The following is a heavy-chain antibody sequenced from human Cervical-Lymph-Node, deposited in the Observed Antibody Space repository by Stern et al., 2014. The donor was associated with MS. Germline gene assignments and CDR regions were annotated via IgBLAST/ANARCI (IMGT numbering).Heavy chain of an antibody. CDR3: AKGIAAAGYYYGMDV. J-gene: IGHJ6*02. V-gene: IGHV3-33*06. CDR2: TWDDGSNK. Sequence: VQLVESGGGVVQPGRSLRLSCAASGFTFSSYGMHWVRQAPGKGLEWVAVTWDDGSNKYYADSVKGRFTISSDNSKNTLYLQMNSLRAEDTAVYYCAKGIAAAGYYYGMDVWGQGTTVTVSS. D-gene: IGHD6-13*01. CDR1: GFTFSSYG.